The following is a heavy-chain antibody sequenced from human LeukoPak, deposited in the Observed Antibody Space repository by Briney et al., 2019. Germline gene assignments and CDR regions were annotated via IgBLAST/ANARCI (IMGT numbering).Heavy chain of an antibody. CDR3: ATGYTAARPGPAWTEIFSPTENAFDI. J-gene: IGHJ3*02. CDR1: GYTLTELS. Sequence: ASVKVSCKVSGYTLTELSMHWVRQAPGKGLEWMGGFDPEDGETIYAQKFQGRVTMTEDTSTDTAYMELGSLRSEDTAVYYCATGYTAARPGPAWTEIFSPTENAFDIWGQGTMVTVSS. V-gene: IGHV1-24*01. CDR2: FDPEDGET. D-gene: IGHD5-18*01.